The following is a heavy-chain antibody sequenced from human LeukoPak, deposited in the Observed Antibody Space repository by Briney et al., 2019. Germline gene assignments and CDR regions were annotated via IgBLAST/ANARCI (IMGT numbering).Heavy chain of an antibody. J-gene: IGHJ6*03. V-gene: IGHV5-51*01. CDR2: IYPGDSDT. Sequence: GESLKISCKGSGYSFTSYWIGWVRQMPGKGLEWMGIIYPGDSDTRYSPSFQGQVTISADESISTAYMQSSSLKASDTAMYYCARLPYGGNYYYYYYMDVWGKGTTVTVSS. D-gene: IGHD4-23*01. CDR3: ARLPYGGNYYYYYYMDV. CDR1: GYSFTSYW.